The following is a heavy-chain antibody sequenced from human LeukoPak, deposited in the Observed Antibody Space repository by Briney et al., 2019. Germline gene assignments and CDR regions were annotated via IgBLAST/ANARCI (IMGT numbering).Heavy chain of an antibody. CDR1: GFTFSSYA. CDR2: ISYDGSDK. Sequence: PGRSLRLSCAASGFTFSSYAMQWVRQAPGKGLEWVAVISYDGSDKNYADSVKGRFTISSDNSKNTLYLQMNSLRADDTAVYYCARAVYRSGGYYFDYWGQGTLVIVSS. CDR3: ARAVYRSGGYYFDY. J-gene: IGHJ4*02. V-gene: IGHV3-30*04. D-gene: IGHD6-19*01.